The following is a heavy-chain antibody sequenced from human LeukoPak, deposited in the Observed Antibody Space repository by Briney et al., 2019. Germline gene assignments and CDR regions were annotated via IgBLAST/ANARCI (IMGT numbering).Heavy chain of an antibody. Sequence: GGSLRLSCAASGFTFSSYAMSWVRQAPGKGLEWVSAISGSGGSTYYADSVKGRFTISRDNSENTLYLQMNSLRAEDTAVYYCAKLPRYSSSWYIDDWGQGTLVTVSS. CDR1: GFTFSSYA. D-gene: IGHD6-13*01. V-gene: IGHV3-23*01. CDR2: ISGSGGST. J-gene: IGHJ4*02. CDR3: AKLPRYSSSWYIDD.